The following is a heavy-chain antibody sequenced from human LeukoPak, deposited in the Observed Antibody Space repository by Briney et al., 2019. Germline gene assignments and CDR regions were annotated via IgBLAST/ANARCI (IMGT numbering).Heavy chain of an antibody. CDR2: IIPIFGTA. J-gene: IGHJ4*02. CDR3: ATRYYDILTGYYEEYYFDY. Sequence: ASVNVSCKASGGTFSSYAISWVRQAPGQGLEWMGGIIPIFGTANYAQKFQGRVTITADKSTSTAYMELSSLRSEDTAVYYCATRYYDILTGYYEEYYFDYWGQGTLVTVSS. D-gene: IGHD3-9*01. CDR1: GGTFSSYA. V-gene: IGHV1-69*06.